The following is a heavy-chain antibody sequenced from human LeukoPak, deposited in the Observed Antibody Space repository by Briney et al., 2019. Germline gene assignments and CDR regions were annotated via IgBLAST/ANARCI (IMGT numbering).Heavy chain of an antibody. CDR1: GGTFSSYS. CDR3: ARAYGGNSRYYYGMDV. CDR2: FIPIRGIA. J-gene: IGHJ6*02. D-gene: IGHD4-23*01. Sequence: ASVKVSCRASGGTFSSYSISWVRQAPRQGLEWMGRFIPIRGIANYAQKYQGRVTITADKSTSTAYMELSSLRSEDTAVYYCARAYGGNSRYYYGMDVWGQGTTVSVSS. V-gene: IGHV1-69*02.